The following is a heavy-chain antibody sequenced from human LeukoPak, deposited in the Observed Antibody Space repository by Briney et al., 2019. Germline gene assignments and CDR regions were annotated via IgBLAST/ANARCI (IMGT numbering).Heavy chain of an antibody. CDR1: GYTFTSYY. J-gene: IGHJ4*02. Sequence: ASVKVSCKASGYTFTSYYMHWARQAPGQGLEWMGIINPSGGSTSYAQKFQGRVTMTRDTSTSTFYMDLSTLRSEDTAVYYCARDEGPPRYNWNYGGPDYWGQGTLVTVSS. CDR2: INPSGGST. D-gene: IGHD1-7*01. V-gene: IGHV1-46*01. CDR3: ARDEGPPRYNWNYGGPDY.